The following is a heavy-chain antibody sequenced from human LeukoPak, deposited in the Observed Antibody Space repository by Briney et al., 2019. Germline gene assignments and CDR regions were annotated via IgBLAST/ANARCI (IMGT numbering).Heavy chain of an antibody. CDR2: ISAYNGNT. CDR1: GYTFTSYY. D-gene: IGHD1-1*01. CDR3: ARDPSRRLERGGWFDP. Sequence: ASVKVSCKASGYTFTSYYMHWVRQAPGQGLEWMGWISAYNGNTNYAQKLQGRVTMTTDTSTSTAYMELRSLRSDDTAVYYCARDPSRRLERGGWFDPWGQGTLVTVSS. V-gene: IGHV1-18*04. J-gene: IGHJ5*02.